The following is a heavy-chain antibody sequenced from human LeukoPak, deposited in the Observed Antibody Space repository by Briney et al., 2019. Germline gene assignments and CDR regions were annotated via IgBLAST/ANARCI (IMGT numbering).Heavy chain of an antibody. Sequence: GRSLRLSCAASGSTFSSYGMHWVRQAPGKGLEWVAVIWYDGSNKYYADSVKGRFTISRDNSKNTLYLQMNCLRAEDTAVYYCAKEFGMEVTPAFDYWGQGTLVTVSS. J-gene: IGHJ4*02. D-gene: IGHD3-16*01. CDR1: GSTFSSYG. V-gene: IGHV3-33*06. CDR3: AKEFGMEVTPAFDY. CDR2: IWYDGSNK.